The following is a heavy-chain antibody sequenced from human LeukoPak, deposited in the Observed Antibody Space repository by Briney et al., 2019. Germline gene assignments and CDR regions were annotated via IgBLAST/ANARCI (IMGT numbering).Heavy chain of an antibody. V-gene: IGHV3-7*05. CDR2: IKQDGSEK. CDR1: GFTFSSYW. D-gene: IGHD2-2*01. CDR3: ARGQRYCSSSSCPWEPFDY. J-gene: IGHJ4*02. Sequence: SGGSLRLSCAASGFTFSSYWMSWVRQAPGKGLEWVANIKQDGSEKYYVDSVKGRFTISRDNAKNSLYLQMNSLRAEDTAVYYCARGQRYCSSSSCPWEPFDYWGQGTLVTVSS.